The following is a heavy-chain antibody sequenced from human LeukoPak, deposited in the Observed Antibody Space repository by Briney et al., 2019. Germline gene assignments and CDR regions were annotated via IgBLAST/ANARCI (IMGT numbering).Heavy chain of an antibody. CDR2: ISYDGSNK. CDR1: GFTFSSYG. CDR3: AKSIDELERQTY. D-gene: IGHD1-1*01. V-gene: IGHV3-30*18. J-gene: IGHJ4*02. Sequence: GGSLRLSCAASGFTFSSYGMHWVRQAPGKGLEWVAVISYDGSNKYYADSAKGRFTISRDNSKNTLYLQMNSLRAEDTAVYYCAKSIDELERQTYWGQGTLVTVSS.